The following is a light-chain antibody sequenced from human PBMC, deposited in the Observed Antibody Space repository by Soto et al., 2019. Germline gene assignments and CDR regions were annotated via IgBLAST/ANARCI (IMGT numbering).Light chain of an antibody. Sequence: QSVLTQPPSVSGAPGQRDTISCTGSYSNIGAGYDVHWYQQLPGTAPKLLIYDDNNRPSGVPDRFSGSNSGTSASLAITGLQAEDEADFYCQSYDSSLSGVVFGGGTKLTVL. CDR1: YSNIGAGYD. CDR3: QSYDSSLSGVV. J-gene: IGLJ2*01. CDR2: DDN. V-gene: IGLV1-40*01.